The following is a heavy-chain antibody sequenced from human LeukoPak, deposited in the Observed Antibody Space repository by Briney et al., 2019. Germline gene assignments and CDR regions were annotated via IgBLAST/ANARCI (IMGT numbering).Heavy chain of an antibody. V-gene: IGHV4-31*03. D-gene: IGHD3-10*01. Sequence: SQTLSLTCTVSGGSISSGGYYWSWIRQHPGKGLEWIGYIYYSGSTYYNPSLKSRVTISVDTSKNQFSLKLSSVTAADTAVYYCARGQQGFGELFLDYWGQGTLVTVSS. CDR3: ARGQQGFGELFLDY. CDR1: GGSISSGGYY. CDR2: IYYSGST. J-gene: IGHJ4*02.